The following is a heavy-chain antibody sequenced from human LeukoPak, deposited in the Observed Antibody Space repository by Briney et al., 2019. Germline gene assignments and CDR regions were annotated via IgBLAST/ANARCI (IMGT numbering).Heavy chain of an antibody. J-gene: IGHJ4*02. CDR3: ARERGSSGYYDY. CDR1: GFKFSSYS. CDR2: ISGSSSYI. V-gene: IGHV3-21*04. Sequence: GGSLGLSCAASGFKFSSYSMNWVRQAPGKGLEWVSSISGSSSYIYYADSVKGRFTISRDNAKNSLYLQMNSLRAEDTALYYCARERGSSGYYDYWGQGTLVTVSS. D-gene: IGHD3-22*01.